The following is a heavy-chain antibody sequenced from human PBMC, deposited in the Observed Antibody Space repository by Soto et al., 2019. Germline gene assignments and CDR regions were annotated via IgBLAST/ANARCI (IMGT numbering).Heavy chain of an antibody. V-gene: IGHV4-34*01. CDR2: INHSGST. J-gene: IGHJ4*02. CDR3: ARGPRFEYCSGGSCYGSYDY. Sequence: QVQLQQWGAGLLKPSETLSLTCAVYGGSFSGYYWSWIRQPPGKGLEWIGEINHSGSTNYNPSLKSRVTISVDTSKNQFSLKLSSVTAADTAVYYCARGPRFEYCSGGSCYGSYDYWGQGTLVTVSS. CDR1: GGSFSGYY. D-gene: IGHD2-15*01.